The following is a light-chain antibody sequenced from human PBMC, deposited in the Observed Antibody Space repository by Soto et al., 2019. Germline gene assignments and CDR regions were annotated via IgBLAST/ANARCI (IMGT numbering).Light chain of an antibody. CDR1: SSDVGKYDA. CDR3: WSYTNLDSVL. J-gene: IGLJ2*01. CDR2: EVT. Sequence: QSVLSQPASVSGSPGQSITISCSGTSSDVGKYDAVSWYQQHPGKAPKFIIYEVTKRPSGIFDRFSGSKSGNTASLTISGVQSEDDAHYYCWSYTNLDSVLFGGGTKLTVL. V-gene: IGLV2-23*02.